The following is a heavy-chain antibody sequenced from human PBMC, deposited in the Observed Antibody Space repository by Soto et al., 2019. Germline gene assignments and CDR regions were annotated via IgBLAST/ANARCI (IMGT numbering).Heavy chain of an antibody. Sequence: SSETLSLTCTVSGGSISSYYWSWIRQPPGKGLEWIGYIYYTGSTNYNPSLKSRVTISVDTSKNQFSLKLSSVTAADTAVYYRTRDASLFGSWRQGNLVTV. CDR1: GGSISSYY. D-gene: IGHD2-15*01. J-gene: IGHJ5*01. V-gene: IGHV4-59*12. CDR3: TRDASLFGS. CDR2: IYYTGST.